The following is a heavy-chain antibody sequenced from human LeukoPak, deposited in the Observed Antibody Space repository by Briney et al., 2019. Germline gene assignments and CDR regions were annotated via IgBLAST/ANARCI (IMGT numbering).Heavy chain of an antibody. CDR3: ARDRSPNCSGGSCPYFDY. D-gene: IGHD2-15*01. J-gene: IGHJ4*02. V-gene: IGHV4-31*03. CDR2: IYYSGST. CDR1: GGSISSGGYH. Sequence: SQTLSLTCTVSGGSISSGGYHWSWIRQHPGKGLEWIGYIYYSGSTYYNPSLKSRVTISVDTSKNQFSLKLSSVTAADTAVYYCARDRSPNCSGGSCPYFDYWGQGTLVTVSS.